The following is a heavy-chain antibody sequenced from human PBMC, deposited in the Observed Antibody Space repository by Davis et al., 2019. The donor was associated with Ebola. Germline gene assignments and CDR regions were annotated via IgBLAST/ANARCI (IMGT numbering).Heavy chain of an antibody. CDR2: ISAYNGNT. D-gene: IGHD3-3*01. Sequence: ASVKVSCKASGYTFTSYGISWVRQAPGQGLEWIGWISAYNGNTNYAQKLQGRVTMTTDTSTSTAYMELRSLRSDDTAVYYCASTSPYYDFWSGLPGPYWGQGTLVTVSS. V-gene: IGHV1-18*01. CDR3: ASTSPYYDFWSGLPGPY. J-gene: IGHJ4*02. CDR1: GYTFTSYG.